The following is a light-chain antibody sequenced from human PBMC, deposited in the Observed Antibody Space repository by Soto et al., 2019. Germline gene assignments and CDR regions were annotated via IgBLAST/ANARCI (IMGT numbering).Light chain of an antibody. CDR1: QSVSSSY. J-gene: IGKJ4*01. Sequence: EIVLTQSPGTLSLSPGERATLSCRASQSVSSSYLAWYQQKPGQAPRLLISGASSRATGIPDRFSGSGSGSGTDFTLTISRLEPEDFAVYYCQQYGSSLTFGGGTEVEIK. V-gene: IGKV3-20*01. CDR2: GAS. CDR3: QQYGSSLT.